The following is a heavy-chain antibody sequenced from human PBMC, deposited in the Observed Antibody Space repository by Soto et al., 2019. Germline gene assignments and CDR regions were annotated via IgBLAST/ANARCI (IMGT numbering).Heavy chain of an antibody. CDR2: FDPEDGET. J-gene: IGHJ3*02. CDR1: GYTLTELS. D-gene: IGHD2-21*02. Sequence: GASVKVFCKVSGYTLTELSMHWLRQSAGKGLEWMGGFDPEDGETIYAQKFQGRVTMTEDTSTDTAYMELSSLRSEDTAVYYCATCKSGGDCYSGREDAFDIWGQGTMVTVSS. CDR3: ATCKSGGDCYSGREDAFDI. V-gene: IGHV1-24*01.